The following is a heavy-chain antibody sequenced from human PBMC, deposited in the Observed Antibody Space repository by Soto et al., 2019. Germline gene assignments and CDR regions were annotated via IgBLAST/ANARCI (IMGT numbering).Heavy chain of an antibody. CDR3: ARDRAGFWSGYYTYYFDY. CDR2: INPNSGGT. V-gene: IGHV1-2*02. Sequence: QVQLVQSGAEVKKPGASVKVSCKASGYTFTGYYMHWVRQAPGQGLEWMGWINPNSGGTNYAQKLTAGVTMTRNTTSSTACMGLRRLRSDATAVYYCARDRAGFWSGYYTYYFDYWGQGTLVTVSS. J-gene: IGHJ4*02. CDR1: GYTFTGYY. D-gene: IGHD3-3*01.